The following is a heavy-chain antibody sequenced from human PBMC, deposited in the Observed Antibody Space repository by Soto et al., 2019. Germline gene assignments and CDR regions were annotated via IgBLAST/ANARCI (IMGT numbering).Heavy chain of an antibody. D-gene: IGHD3-10*01. CDR1: GFTFSHYA. Sequence: QVQLVESGGGVVQPGRSLRLSCAASGFTFSHYAMHWARQAPGKGLEWVAVIWSDGSNENYADSVRGRFTISRDNPKNTLYLQMNSLRAEDTTVYYCARHYGSAPWDYWGQGALVTVSS. V-gene: IGHV3-33*01. CDR2: IWSDGSNE. J-gene: IGHJ4*02. CDR3: ARHYGSAPWDY.